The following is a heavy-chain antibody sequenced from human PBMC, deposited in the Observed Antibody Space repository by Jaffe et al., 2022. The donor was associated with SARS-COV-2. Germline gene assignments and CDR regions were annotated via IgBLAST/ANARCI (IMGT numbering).Heavy chain of an antibody. V-gene: IGHV3-11*01. CDR3: ARDHTDYGDKYDSGTPQYMDV. Sequence: QVQLVESGGGLVKPGGSLRLSCAASGFTFSDYYMSWIRQAPGKGLEWVSYISSSGSTIYYADSVKGRFTISRDNAKNSLYLQMNSLRAEDTAVYYCARDHTDYGDKYDSGTPQYMDVWGQGTTVTVSS. CDR1: GFTFSDYY. J-gene: IGHJ6*02. CDR2: ISSSGSTI. D-gene: IGHD4-17*01.